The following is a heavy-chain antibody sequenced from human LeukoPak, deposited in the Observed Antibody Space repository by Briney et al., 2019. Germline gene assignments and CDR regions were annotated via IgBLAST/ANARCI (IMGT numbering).Heavy chain of an antibody. V-gene: IGHV3-20*01. CDR2: FYWNSGST. J-gene: IGHJ6*02. CDR1: GFTFDDYG. CDR3: ARDIVATGYYYCMDV. Sequence: PGGPLRLSCAASGFTFDDYGMSWLRQAPGKGLEWVSGFYWNSGSTGDAASVKGRFTISRDNAKTSLYLQMNSLRAEDTALYHCARDIVATGYYYCMDVWGQGTTVTVSS. D-gene: IGHD5-12*01.